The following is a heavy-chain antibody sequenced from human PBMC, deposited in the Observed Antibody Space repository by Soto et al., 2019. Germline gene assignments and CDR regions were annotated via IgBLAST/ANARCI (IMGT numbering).Heavy chain of an antibody. CDR3: ARDPTNYYVSSVYFFPGGSFGIRTPTMDV. J-gene: IGHJ6*02. D-gene: IGHD3-22*01. V-gene: IGHV1-69*13. CDR2: IIPIFGTA. Sequence: SVKVSCKASGGTFSSYAISWVRQAPGQGLEWMGGIIPIFGTANYAQKLQGRVTITADESTSTAYMELSSLRSEDTAVYYCARDPTNYYVSSVYFFPGGSFGIRTPTMDVWGQRTTDTVSS. CDR1: GGTFSSYA.